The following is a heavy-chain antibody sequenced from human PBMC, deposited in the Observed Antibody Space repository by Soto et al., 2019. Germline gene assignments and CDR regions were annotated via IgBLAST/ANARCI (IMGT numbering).Heavy chain of an antibody. CDR3: ATLDTAEIQTAAY. D-gene: IGHD5-18*01. CDR2: INRDSSGT. CDR1: GLIFSAYW. V-gene: IGHV3-7*01. J-gene: IGHJ4*02. Sequence: EVQLVESGGDLVQPGGSLRLSCAGSGLIFSAYWMSWVRHGPGKGLEWVPMINRDSSGTHYVDSVKGRFTISRDNRKNSLYLQMNSLRVEDTAVYYCATLDTAEIQTAAYWGQGTLVTVSS.